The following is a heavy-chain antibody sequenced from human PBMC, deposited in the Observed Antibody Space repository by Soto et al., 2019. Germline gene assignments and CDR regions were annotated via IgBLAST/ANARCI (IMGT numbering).Heavy chain of an antibody. CDR1: GFTISTFA. Sequence: LRLSCAASGFTISTFAMTWVRQAPGKGLESVCGMTGSGATIHYADSVRGRFTISKDNSKNVLFLQMDYLRDEDTAIYYCAKDAVYNDGLWLMDSWGQGTLVTVSS. CDR2: MTGSGATI. V-gene: IGHV3-23*01. CDR3: AKDAVYNDGLWLMDS. D-gene: IGHD2-21*01. J-gene: IGHJ4*02.